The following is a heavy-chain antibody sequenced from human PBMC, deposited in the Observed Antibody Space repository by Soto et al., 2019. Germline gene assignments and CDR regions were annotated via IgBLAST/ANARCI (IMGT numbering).Heavy chain of an antibody. V-gene: IGHV3-21*01. D-gene: IGHD6-13*01. CDR3: ARDWRSGSSWYLGWFDP. J-gene: IGHJ5*02. CDR1: GFTFSSYS. Sequence: EVQLVESGGGLVKPGGSLRLSCAASGFTFSSYSMNWVRQAPGKGLEWVSSISSSSSYIYYADSVKGRFTISRDNAKNSLYLQMNSQRAEDTAVYYCARDWRSGSSWYLGWFDPWGQGTLVTVSS. CDR2: ISSSSSYI.